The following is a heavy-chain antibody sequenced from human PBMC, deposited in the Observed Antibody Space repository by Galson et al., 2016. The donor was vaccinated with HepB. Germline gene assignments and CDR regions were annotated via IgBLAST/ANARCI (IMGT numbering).Heavy chain of an antibody. CDR1: GFTFTSYA. J-gene: IGHJ4*03. CDR3: AKSSWDGSNSWYWEYFDH. D-gene: IGHD6-13*01. Sequence: SLKLSCAASGFTFTSYAINWVRQAPGKGLEWVSCVSSCGGSTYYTHSVQGRFTMSTDNSKNTLYLQMNSLRAEDTAVYYCAKSSWDGSNSWYWEYFDHWGRGTLVTVSS. V-gene: IGHV3-23*01. CDR2: VSSCGGST.